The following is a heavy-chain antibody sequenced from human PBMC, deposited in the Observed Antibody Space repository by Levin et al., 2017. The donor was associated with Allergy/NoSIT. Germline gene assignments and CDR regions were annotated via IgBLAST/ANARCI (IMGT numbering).Heavy chain of an antibody. V-gene: IGHV1-69*13. CDR3: AREGGPGRSGYPYYYYYYMDV. Sequence: ASVKVSCKASGGTFSSYAISWVRQAPGQGLEWMGGIIPIFGTANYAQKFQGRVTITADESTSTAYMELSSLRSEDTAVYYCAREGGPGRSGYPYYYYYYMDVWGKGTTVTVSS. J-gene: IGHJ6*03. CDR1: GGTFSSYA. D-gene: IGHD3-3*01. CDR2: IIPIFGTA.